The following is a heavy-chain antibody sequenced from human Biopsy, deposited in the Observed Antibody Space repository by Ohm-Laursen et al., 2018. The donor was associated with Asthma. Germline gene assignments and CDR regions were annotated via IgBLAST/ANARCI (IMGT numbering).Heavy chain of an antibody. J-gene: IGHJ4*02. CDR1: GYTFTGYY. Sequence: GASVKVSCKASGYTFTGYYMHWVRQAPGQGLEWMGRINPNSGGTNYAQKFQGRVTMTTDTSTSTAYMELRSLRSDDTAVYYCARGIFGGYVYYWGQGTLVTVSS. CDR3: ARGIFGGYVYY. V-gene: IGHV1-2*06. CDR2: INPNSGGT. D-gene: IGHD3-3*01.